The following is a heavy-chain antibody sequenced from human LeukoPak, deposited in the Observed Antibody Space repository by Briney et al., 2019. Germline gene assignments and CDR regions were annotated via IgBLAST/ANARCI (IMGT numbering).Heavy chain of an antibody. CDR1: GGSISSHY. CDR2: IYYSGST. CDR3: ARAGRGIVVAKNWFDP. Sequence: SETLSLTCTVSGGSISSHYWSWIRQPPGKGLEWIGYIYYSGSTNYNPSLKSRVTTSVDTSKNQFSLKLSSVTAADTAVYYCARAGRGIVVAKNWFDPWGQGTLVTVSS. J-gene: IGHJ5*02. D-gene: IGHD2-2*01. V-gene: IGHV4-59*11.